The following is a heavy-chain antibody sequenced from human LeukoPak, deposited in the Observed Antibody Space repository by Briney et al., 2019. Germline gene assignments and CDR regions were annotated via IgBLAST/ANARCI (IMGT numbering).Heavy chain of an antibody. V-gene: IGHV3-7*01. CDR3: ARILNYYDSSGYYAEGDY. Sequence: PGGSLRLSCAASGFTFSSYWMSWVRQAPGKGLEWVANIKQDGSEKYYVDSVKGRFTISRDNAKNSLYLQMNSLRAEDTAVYYCARILNYYDSSGYYAEGDYWGQGTLVTVSS. CDR2: IKQDGSEK. J-gene: IGHJ4*02. CDR1: GFTFSSYW. D-gene: IGHD3-22*01.